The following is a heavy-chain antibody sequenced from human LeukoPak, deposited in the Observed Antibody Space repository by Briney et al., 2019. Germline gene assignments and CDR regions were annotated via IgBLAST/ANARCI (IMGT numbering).Heavy chain of an antibody. V-gene: IGHV3-21*01. CDR1: GFTFSSYS. CDR2: ISSSSSYI. Sequence: PGGSLRLSCAASGFTFSSYSMNWVRQAPGKGLEWVSSISSSSSYIYYADSVKGRFTISRDNAKNSLYLQMNSLRAEDTAVYYCASLGYSSSWYPGYWDQGTLVTVSS. CDR3: ASLGYSSSWYPGY. J-gene: IGHJ4*02. D-gene: IGHD6-13*01.